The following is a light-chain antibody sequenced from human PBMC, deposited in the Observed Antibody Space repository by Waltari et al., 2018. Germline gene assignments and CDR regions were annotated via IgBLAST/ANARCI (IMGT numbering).Light chain of an antibody. Sequence: DIQMTQSPSSLSASVGDRVTITCRASQSIDRYLNWYQHKPPNAPKLLIYAASRLQSGVPSRFSGSGSWTDFTLTITSLQPDDFATYYCQHSYSPPYTFGQGTRLEIK. V-gene: IGKV1-39*01. CDR2: AAS. CDR1: QSIDRY. CDR3: QHSYSPPYT. J-gene: IGKJ2*01.